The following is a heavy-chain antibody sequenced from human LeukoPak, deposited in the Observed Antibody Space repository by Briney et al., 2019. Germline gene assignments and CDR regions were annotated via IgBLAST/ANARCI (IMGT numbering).Heavy chain of an antibody. V-gene: IGHV1-2*02. D-gene: IGHD2-15*01. J-gene: IGHJ5*02. CDR1: GYTFTGYY. CDR3: ARDDYCSGGSCYPRWFDP. Sequence: WASVKVSCKASGYTFTGYYMYWVRQAPGQGLEWMGWINPNSGGTNYAQKFQGRVTMTRDTSISTAYMELSRLRSDDTAVYYCARDDYCSGGSCYPRWFDPWGQGTLVTVSS. CDR2: INPNSGGT.